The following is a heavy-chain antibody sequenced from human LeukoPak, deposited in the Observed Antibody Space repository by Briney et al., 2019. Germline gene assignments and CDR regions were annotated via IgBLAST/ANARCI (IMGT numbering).Heavy chain of an antibody. J-gene: IGHJ4*02. D-gene: IGHD3-10*01. CDR1: GGSISSSSYY. CDR2: IYYSGST. Sequence: SETLSLTCTVAGGSISSSSYYWGWIRQPPGKGLEWIGSIYYSGSTYYNPSLKSRVTISVDTSKNQFSLKLSSVTAADTAVYYCARHGRMGFGETNFPVFDYWGQGTLVTVSS. CDR3: ARHGRMGFGETNFPVFDY. V-gene: IGHV4-39*01.